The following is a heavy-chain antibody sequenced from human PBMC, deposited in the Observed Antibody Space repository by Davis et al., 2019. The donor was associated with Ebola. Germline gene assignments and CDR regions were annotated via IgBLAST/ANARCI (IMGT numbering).Heavy chain of an antibody. V-gene: IGHV1-3*01. CDR3: ASLHQGPIGLPPGALLQEHL. J-gene: IGHJ6*01. CDR1: GYTFTSYA. Sequence: ASVKVSCKASGYTFTSYAMHWVRQAPGQRLEWMGWINAGNGNTKYSQKFQGRVTMTRDTSTSTAYMELSSLRSEDTAVYYCASLHQGPIGLPPGALLQEHLWG. D-gene: IGHD1-26*01. CDR2: INAGNGNT.